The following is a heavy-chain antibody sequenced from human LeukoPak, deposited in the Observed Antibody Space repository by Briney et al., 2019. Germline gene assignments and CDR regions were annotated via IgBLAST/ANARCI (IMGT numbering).Heavy chain of an antibody. Sequence: GESLKISGKTSGYRFPTYWIGWVRQLPGPGLEWVGAIYPDDSDTRYSPSFQGQVVISADRSIRTAYLQWNTLKTSDTAMYYCVRQRGASGTINHFDPWGQGTLVTVSS. D-gene: IGHD3-10*01. CDR3: VRQRGASGTINHFDP. CDR1: GYRFPTYW. CDR2: IYPDDSDT. V-gene: IGHV5-51*01. J-gene: IGHJ5*02.